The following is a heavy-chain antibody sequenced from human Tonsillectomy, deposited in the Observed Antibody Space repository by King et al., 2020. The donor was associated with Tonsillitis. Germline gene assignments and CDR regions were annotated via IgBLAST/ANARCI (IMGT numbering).Heavy chain of an antibody. V-gene: IGHV1-46*01. CDR3: ARDMGESTVTSSLPACYDGMDV. D-gene: IGHD4-17*01. CDR2: INPSGGST. CDR1: GYTFTSYY. J-gene: IGHJ6*02. Sequence: VQLVQSGAEVKKPGASVKVSCKASGYTFTSYYMHWVRQAPGQGLEWMGIINPSGGSTSYAQKFQGRVTMTRDTSTSTVYMGLSSLRSEDTAVYYCARDMGESTVTSSLPACYDGMDVWGQGTTVTVSS.